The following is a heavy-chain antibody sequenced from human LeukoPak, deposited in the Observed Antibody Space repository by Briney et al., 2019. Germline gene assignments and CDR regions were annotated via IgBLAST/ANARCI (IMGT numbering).Heavy chain of an antibody. CDR1: GGSISGYY. Sequence: PSETLSLTCTVSGGSISGYYWGWIRQPPGKGLEYIGFIFYSGTTNYNPSLKSRVTISVDTSKNQFSLKLSSVTAADTAVYYCARGASSSLNGFFDYWGQGTLVTVSS. CDR3: ARGASSSLNGFFDY. V-gene: IGHV4-59*01. CDR2: IFYSGTT. J-gene: IGHJ4*02. D-gene: IGHD6-6*01.